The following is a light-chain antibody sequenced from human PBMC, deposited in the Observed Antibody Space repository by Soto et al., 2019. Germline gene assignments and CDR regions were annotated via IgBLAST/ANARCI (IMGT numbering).Light chain of an antibody. CDR2: SAS. V-gene: IGKV3-15*01. CDR1: QSVRSN. J-gene: IGKJ1*01. CDR3: QQYNTRPPT. Sequence: IVLTQSPGTLSLSPGGRATLSCRASQSVRSNLAWYQQKPGQAPRLLIYSASTRATGIPASFSGSGSGTEFTLSIGSLQSEDFAIYDCQQYNTRPPTFGQGTKVEIK.